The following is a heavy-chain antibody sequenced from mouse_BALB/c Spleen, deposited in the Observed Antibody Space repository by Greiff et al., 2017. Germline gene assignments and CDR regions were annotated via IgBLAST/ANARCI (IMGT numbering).Heavy chain of an antibody. J-gene: IGHJ4*01. D-gene: IGHD1-2*01. Sequence: VQLQQSGPGLVKPSQSLSLTCSVTGYSITSGYYWNWIRQFPGNKLEWMGYISYDGSNNYNPSLKNRISITRDTSKNQFFLKLNSVTTEDTATYYCARPHYYGYGAMDYWGQGTSVTVSS. V-gene: IGHV3-6*02. CDR1: GYSITSGYY. CDR3: ARPHYYGYGAMDY. CDR2: ISYDGSN.